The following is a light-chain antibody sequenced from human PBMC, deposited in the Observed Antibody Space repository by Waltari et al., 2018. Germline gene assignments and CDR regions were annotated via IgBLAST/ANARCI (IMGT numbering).Light chain of an antibody. Sequence: QSALTQPPSVSGSPGQSVTISCTGTSSDVGNYNRVSWYQQSPGTAPKLIIYDVHNRPAGVANCCPGSKSGNTASLTIAGLQAEDEADYYCSSYTTNTRIFGGGTKVTVL. CDR3: SSYTTNTRI. J-gene: IGLJ2*01. CDR2: DVH. CDR1: SSDVGNYNR. V-gene: IGLV2-18*02.